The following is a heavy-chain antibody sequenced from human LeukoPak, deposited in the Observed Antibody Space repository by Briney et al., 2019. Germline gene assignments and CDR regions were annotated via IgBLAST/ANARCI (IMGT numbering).Heavy chain of an antibody. CDR2: IYSGGST. CDR1: GFTFSSYG. Sequence: GGSLRLSCAASGFTFSSYGMHWVRQAPGKGLEWVSVIYSGGSTYYADSVKGRFTISRDNSKNTLYLQMNSLRAEDTAVYYCARAPKGVDDAFDIWGQGTMVTVSS. J-gene: IGHJ3*02. V-gene: IGHV3-53*01. CDR3: ARAPKGVDDAFDI.